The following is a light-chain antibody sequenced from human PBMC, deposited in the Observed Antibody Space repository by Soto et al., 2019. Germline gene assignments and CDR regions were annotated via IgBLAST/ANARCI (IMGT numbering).Light chain of an antibody. CDR1: QSVSSN. Sequence: EIVMTQSPATLSLSPGERATLSCRASQSVSSNLAWYQHKPGQAPRLLIYGASTRATGIPARFSGSGSGTEFTLTISSLQSEDFVVYYCQQYNNWYTFGQGTKLEIK. CDR2: GAS. J-gene: IGKJ2*01. V-gene: IGKV3-15*01. CDR3: QQYNNWYT.